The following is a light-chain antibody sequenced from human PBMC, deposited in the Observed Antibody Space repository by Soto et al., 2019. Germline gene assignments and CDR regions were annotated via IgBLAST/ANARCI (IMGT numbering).Light chain of an antibody. J-gene: IGKJ1*01. CDR3: QQYNYWPGT. Sequence: EILMTQSPATLSVSPGGRATLSCRASESVSTNLAWYQQKPGQAPRLLISGASTRATGVPARVSGSGSGTDFSLTIDSLQSEDIALHYCQQYNYWPGTFGQGTKVEI. V-gene: IGKV3-15*01. CDR1: ESVSTN. CDR2: GAS.